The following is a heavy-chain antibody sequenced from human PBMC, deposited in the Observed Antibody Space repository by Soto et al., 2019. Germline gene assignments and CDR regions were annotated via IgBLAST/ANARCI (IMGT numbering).Heavy chain of an antibody. J-gene: IGHJ4*02. V-gene: IGHV1-2*02. Sequence: ASVKVSCKASGYTFTGYYMHWVRQAPGQGLEWMGWINPNSGGTNYAQKFQGRVTMTRDTSTSTAYMELSRLRSDDTAVYYCARPGYSSSWYGYWGQGTLVTVSS. D-gene: IGHD6-13*01. CDR3: ARPGYSSSWYGY. CDR1: GYTFTGYY. CDR2: INPNSGGT.